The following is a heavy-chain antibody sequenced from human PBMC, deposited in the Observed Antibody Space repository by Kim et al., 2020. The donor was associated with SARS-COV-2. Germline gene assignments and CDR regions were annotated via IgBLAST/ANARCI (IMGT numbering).Heavy chain of an antibody. CDR3: ARHAESPGRELGEHYYYYGMDV. J-gene: IGHJ6*02. CDR1: GYSFTSYW. D-gene: IGHD3-10*01. CDR2: IDPSDSYT. Sequence: GESLKISCKGSGYSFTSYWISWVRQMPGKGLEWMGRIDPSDSYTNYSPSFQGHVTISADKSISTAYLQWSSLKASDTAMYYCARHAESPGRELGEHYYYYGMDVWGQGTTVTVSS. V-gene: IGHV5-10-1*01.